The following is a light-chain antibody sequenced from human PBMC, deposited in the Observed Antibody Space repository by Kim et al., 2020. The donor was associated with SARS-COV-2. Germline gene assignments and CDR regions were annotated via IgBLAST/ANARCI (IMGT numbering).Light chain of an antibody. CDR3: GTWDSSLSFWV. J-gene: IGLJ3*02. CDR1: SSNIGNNY. Sequence: GQKVNISCSGSSSNIGNNYVSWYQQLPGTAPKLLIYDNNKRPSGIPDRFSGSKSGTSATLGITGLQTGDEADYYCGTWDSSLSFWVFGGGTKLTVL. V-gene: IGLV1-51*01. CDR2: DNN.